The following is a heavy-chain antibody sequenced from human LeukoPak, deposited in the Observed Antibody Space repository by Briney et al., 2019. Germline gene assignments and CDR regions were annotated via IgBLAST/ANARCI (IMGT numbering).Heavy chain of an antibody. CDR2: IYSGGST. J-gene: IGHJ6*04. V-gene: IGHV3-66*01. CDR1: GFTVSSNY. D-gene: IGHD3-10*01. Sequence: PGGSLRLSCAASGFTVSSNYMSWVRQAPGKGLEWVSVIYSGGSTYYADSVKGRFTISRDNPKNTLYLQMNSLRAEDTAVYYCAKNAVHYYGSGSYLTYSDVWGKGTTVTVSS. CDR3: AKNAVHYYGSGSYLTYSDV.